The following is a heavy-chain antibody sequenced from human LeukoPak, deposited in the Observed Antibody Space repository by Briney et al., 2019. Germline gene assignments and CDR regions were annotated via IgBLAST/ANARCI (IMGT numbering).Heavy chain of an antibody. CDR2: ISYDGSNK. CDR1: GFTFSSYA. Sequence: PGGSLRLSCAASGFTFSSYAMHWVRQAPGKGLEWVAVISYDGSNKYYADSVKGRFTISRDNSKNTLYLQMNSLRAEDTAVYYCAKAKTGKSDYWGQGTLVTVSS. J-gene: IGHJ4*02. D-gene: IGHD1-14*01. CDR3: AKAKTGKSDY. V-gene: IGHV3-30*04.